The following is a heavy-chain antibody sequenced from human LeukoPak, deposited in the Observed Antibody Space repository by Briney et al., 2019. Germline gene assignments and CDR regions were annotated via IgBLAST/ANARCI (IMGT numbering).Heavy chain of an antibody. J-gene: IGHJ6*02. CDR3: ARDCISTMVRGVILTEGMDV. V-gene: IGHV4-30-4*01. CDR1: AGSIISGDYY. Sequence: PSQTLSLTCTVSAGSIISGDYYWGWVRQPPGKGLEWIGYIYYRGSTYYNPSLKSRVTISVDTSKNQFSLKLSSVTAADTAVYYCARDCISTMVRGVILTEGMDVWGQGTTVTVSS. D-gene: IGHD3-10*01. CDR2: IYYRGST.